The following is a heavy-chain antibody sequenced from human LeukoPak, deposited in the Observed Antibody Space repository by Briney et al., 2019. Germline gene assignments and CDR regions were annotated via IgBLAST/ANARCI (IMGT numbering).Heavy chain of an antibody. Sequence: GGSLRLSCAASGFTFDDYAMHWVRQAPGKGLEWVSGISWNSGSIGYADSVKGRFTISRDNAKNSLYLQMNSLRAEDTALYYCAKDMTEQQLVGFDYWGQGTLVTVSS. V-gene: IGHV3-9*01. J-gene: IGHJ4*02. D-gene: IGHD6-13*01. CDR1: GFTFDDYA. CDR3: AKDMTEQQLVGFDY. CDR2: ISWNSGSI.